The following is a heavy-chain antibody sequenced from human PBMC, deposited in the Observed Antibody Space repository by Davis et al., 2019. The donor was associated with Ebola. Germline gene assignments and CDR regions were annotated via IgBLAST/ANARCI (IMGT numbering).Heavy chain of an antibody. V-gene: IGHV1-46*01. CDR2: INPSGGST. D-gene: IGHD3-3*02. J-gene: IGHJ3*02. CDR3: ARARILAAFDI. Sequence: ASVTVSCKASGYTFTSYYMHWVRQAPGQGLEWMGIINPSGGSTSYAQKFQGRVTMTRDTFTSTVYMELSSLRSEDTAVYYCARARILAAFDIWGQGTMVTVSS. CDR1: GYTFTSYY.